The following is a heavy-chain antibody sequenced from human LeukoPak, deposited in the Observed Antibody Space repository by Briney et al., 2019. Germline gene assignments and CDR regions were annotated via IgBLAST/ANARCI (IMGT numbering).Heavy chain of an antibody. CDR3: ARSPSVYYDFWSGTMPDYYYYYMDV. Sequence: SETLSLTCTVSGGSISSYYWSWIRQPPGKGLEWIGYIYYSGSTNYNPSLKSRVTISVDTSKNQFSLKLSSVTAADTAVYYCARSPSVYYDFWSGTMPDYYYYYMDVWGKGTTVTVSS. CDR2: IYYSGST. J-gene: IGHJ6*03. CDR1: GGSISSYY. V-gene: IGHV4-59*01. D-gene: IGHD3-3*01.